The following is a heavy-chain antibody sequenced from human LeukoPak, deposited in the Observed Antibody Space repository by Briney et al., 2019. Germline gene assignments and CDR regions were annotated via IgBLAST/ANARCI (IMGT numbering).Heavy chain of an antibody. CDR3: ARVRTTVTTFLAKDWFDP. Sequence: SVKVSCKASGGTFSSYAISWVRQAPGQGLEWMGGIIPIFGTANYAQKFQGRVTITADESTSTAYMELSSLRSEDTAVYYCARVRTTVTTFLAKDWFDPWGQGTLVTVSS. J-gene: IGHJ5*02. D-gene: IGHD4-17*01. CDR1: GGTFSSYA. CDR2: IIPIFGTA. V-gene: IGHV1-69*13.